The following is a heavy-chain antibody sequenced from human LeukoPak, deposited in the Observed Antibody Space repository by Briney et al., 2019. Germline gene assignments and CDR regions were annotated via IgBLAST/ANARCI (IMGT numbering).Heavy chain of an antibody. J-gene: IGHJ4*02. CDR1: GYTFTIYY. CDR3: ARGWAFDFAGYYFALGY. D-gene: IGHD3-22*01. Sequence: ASVKLSFTASGYTFTIYYMDWVRQAPGQGLGWMGWINPNSGGTNYTQQLQGRVTMTRDTSISTAYMELRRLTSDDTAVYYCARGWAFDFAGYYFALGYWGQGTLVPVSS. V-gene: IGHV1-2*02. CDR2: INPNSGGT.